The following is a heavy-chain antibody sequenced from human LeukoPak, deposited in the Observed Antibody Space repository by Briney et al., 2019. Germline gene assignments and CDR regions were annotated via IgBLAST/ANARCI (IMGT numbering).Heavy chain of an antibody. V-gene: IGHV4-34*01. CDR3: ARGGKQWLNRYPPRIFDY. D-gene: IGHD6-19*01. CDR1: GGSFSGYY. CDR2: INHSGST. J-gene: IGHJ4*02. Sequence: SETLSLTCAVYGGSFSGYYWSWIRQPPGKGRERIGEINHSGSTNYNPSLKSRVTMSVDTSKNQFSLKLSSVTAADTAVYYCARGGKQWLNRYPPRIFDYWGQGTLVTVSS.